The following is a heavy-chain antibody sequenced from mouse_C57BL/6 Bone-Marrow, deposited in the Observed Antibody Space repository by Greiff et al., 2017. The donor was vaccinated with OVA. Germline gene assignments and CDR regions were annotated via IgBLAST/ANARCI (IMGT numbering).Heavy chain of an antibody. J-gene: IGHJ3*01. Sequence: VKLMESGAELVRPGTSVKMSCKASGYTFTNYWIGWAKQRPGHGLEWIGDIYPGGGYTNYNEKFKGKATLTADKSSSTAYMQFSSLTSEDSAIYYCAYYDYDGFAYWGQGTLVTVSA. V-gene: IGHV1-63*01. CDR2: IYPGGGYT. CDR3: AYYDYDGFAY. CDR1: GYTFTNYW. D-gene: IGHD2-4*01.